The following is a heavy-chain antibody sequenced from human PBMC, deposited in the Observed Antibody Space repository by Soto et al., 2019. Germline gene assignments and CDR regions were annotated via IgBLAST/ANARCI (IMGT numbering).Heavy chain of an antibody. V-gene: IGHV3-30*01. Sequence: QVQLVESGGGVVQPGRSLRLSCAASGFTFSNYNMNWVRQAPGKRLEWVAVVFYDGSTNYYANSVKGRFTISRDNPKNTLSQQTNSLRSEDTAVCYCVRTSDCWGQGTLVTVSS. CDR1: GFTFSNYN. CDR2: VFYDGSTN. CDR3: VRTSDC. J-gene: IGHJ4*02.